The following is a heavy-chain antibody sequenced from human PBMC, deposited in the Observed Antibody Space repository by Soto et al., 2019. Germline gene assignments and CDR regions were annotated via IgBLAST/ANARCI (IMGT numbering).Heavy chain of an antibody. CDR1: GYTFTSYG. CDR2: ISANNGNT. CDR3: ANFVHGLYNCGHFPLRY. V-gene: IGHV1-18*01. Sequence: QVQLVQSGAEVKKPGASVKVSCKASGYTFTSYGISWVRQAPGQGLEWMGWISANNGNTNYAQKFQGRVTMTTDTSTSTAYMELRSLRSDDTAVYYCANFVHGLYNCGHFPLRYWGQGTLVTVSS. J-gene: IGHJ4*02. D-gene: IGHD1-1*01.